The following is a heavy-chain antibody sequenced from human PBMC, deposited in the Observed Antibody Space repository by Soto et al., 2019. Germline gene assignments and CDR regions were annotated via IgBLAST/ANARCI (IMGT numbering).Heavy chain of an antibody. CDR3: ARVTAGSSDFDY. CDR2: LNPKSGNT. V-gene: IGHV1-8*01. D-gene: IGHD6-6*01. Sequence: ASVKVSCKASGYSFTKFDLNWVRQAPGQGLEWMGWLNPKSGNTGYAQNLQGRVTMTRDTSISTAYMELRSLRSEDTALYYCARVTAGSSDFDYWGQGTLVTVSS. J-gene: IGHJ4*02. CDR1: GYSFTKFD.